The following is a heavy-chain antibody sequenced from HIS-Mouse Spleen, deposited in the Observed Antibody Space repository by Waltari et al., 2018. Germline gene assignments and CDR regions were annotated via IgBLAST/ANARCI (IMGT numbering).Heavy chain of an antibody. D-gene: IGHD6-13*01. CDR1: GGSISSSSYY. V-gene: IGHV4-39*07. CDR2: IYYSGST. J-gene: IGHJ2*01. Sequence: QLQLQESGPGLVKPSETLSLTCTVPGGSISSSSYYWCWIRPPPGKGLEWIGSIYYSGSTYYNPSLKSRVTISVDTSKNQFSLKLSSVTAADTAVYYCAREIPYSSSWYDWYFDLWGRGTLVTVSS. CDR3: AREIPYSSSWYDWYFDL.